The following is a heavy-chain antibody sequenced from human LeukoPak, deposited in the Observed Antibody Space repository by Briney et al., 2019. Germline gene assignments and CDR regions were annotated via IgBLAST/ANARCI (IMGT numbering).Heavy chain of an antibody. CDR3: ARRSNYDPRYFDY. CDR1: GYSFNLYG. V-gene: IGHV1-18*01. CDR2: ISTSTGDT. J-gene: IGHJ4*02. D-gene: IGHD3-22*01. Sequence: ASVKVSCKTSGYSFNLYGISCVRQAPGQGPEWMVGISTSTGDTKYTQQFQGRVTLTTATSTSTAYMELRSLRSDDTAVYYCARRSNYDPRYFDYWGQGTLVTVSS.